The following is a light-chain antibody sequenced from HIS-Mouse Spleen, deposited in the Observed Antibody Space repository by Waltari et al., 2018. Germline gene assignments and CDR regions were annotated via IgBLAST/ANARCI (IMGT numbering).Light chain of an antibody. CDR3: QQYYSFPYT. CDR1: QGISSY. J-gene: IGKJ2*01. CDR2: AAS. V-gene: IGKV1D-8*02. Sequence: AIWMTQSPSLLSASTGDRVTILCRISQGISSYLALYQQKPGKAPELLIYAASTLQSGVPSRFSGSGSGTDFTLTISCLQSEDFATYYCQQYYSFPYTFGQGTKLEIK.